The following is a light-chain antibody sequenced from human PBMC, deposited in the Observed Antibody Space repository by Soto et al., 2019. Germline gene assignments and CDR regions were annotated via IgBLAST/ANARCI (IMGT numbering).Light chain of an antibody. J-gene: IGKJ5*01. Sequence: ETVLTQSPSTLSLSPGEKATLSCRASQSVDHYLAWYQQKPGQAPRLLIYDASNRATGIPARFSGSGSGTAFTLTTSSLEPDDFAVYYCHQRRNWSPITFGQGTQLEIK. CDR2: DAS. CDR1: QSVDHY. V-gene: IGKV3-11*01. CDR3: HQRRNWSPIT.